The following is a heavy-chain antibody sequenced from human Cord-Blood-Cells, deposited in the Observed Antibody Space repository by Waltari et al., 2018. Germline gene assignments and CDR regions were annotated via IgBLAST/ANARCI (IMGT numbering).Heavy chain of an antibody. CDR3: ASIAVAGLLFDY. J-gene: IGHJ4*02. D-gene: IGHD6-19*01. CDR2: IYYSGGS. Sequence: QLQLQESGPGLVKPSETLSLTYTVSGGSISSSSYYWGWIRQPPGKGLGWIGSIYYSGGSYYNPSLKSRVTISVDTSKNQFSLKLSSVTAADTAVYYCASIAVAGLLFDYWGQGTLVTVSS. CDR1: GGSISSSSYY. V-gene: IGHV4-39*01.